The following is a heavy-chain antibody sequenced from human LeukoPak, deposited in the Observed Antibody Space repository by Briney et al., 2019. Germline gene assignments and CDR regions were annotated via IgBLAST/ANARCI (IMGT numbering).Heavy chain of an antibody. CDR3: ARDQSPTDKFRYYYDSSGSNWFDP. V-gene: IGHV1-3*03. CDR1: GYDFTKYA. J-gene: IGHJ5*02. D-gene: IGHD3-22*01. CDR2: IDAGNGRT. Sequence: ASVMVSCKASGYDFTKYAVQWVRQAPGQRLEWMGWIDAGNGRTKYSQDFQGRVTMTRDMSTSTVYMELSSLRSEDTAVYYCARDQSPTDKFRYYYDSSGSNWFDPWGQGTLVTVSS.